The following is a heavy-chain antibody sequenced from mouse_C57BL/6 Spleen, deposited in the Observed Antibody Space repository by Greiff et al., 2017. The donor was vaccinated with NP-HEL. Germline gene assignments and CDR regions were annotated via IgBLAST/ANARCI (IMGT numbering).Heavy chain of an antibody. Sequence: EVQGVESGGGLVKPGGSLKLSCAASGFTFSDYGMHWVRQAPEKGLEWVAYISSCSSTIYYADTVKGRFTISIDNAKNTLFLQMTSLRSEDTAMYYCASGVYRDAMDYWGQGTSVTVSS. CDR2: ISSCSSTI. CDR1: GFTFSDYG. D-gene: IGHD2-14*01. J-gene: IGHJ4*01. V-gene: IGHV5-17*01. CDR3: ASGVYRDAMDY.